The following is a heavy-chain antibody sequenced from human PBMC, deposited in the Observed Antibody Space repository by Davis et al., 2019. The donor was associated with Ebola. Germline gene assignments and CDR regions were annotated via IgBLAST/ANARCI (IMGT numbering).Heavy chain of an antibody. CDR3: ARARIAARPYFDY. V-gene: IGHV4-31*03. J-gene: IGHJ4*02. Sequence: SETLSLTCTVSGGSISSGGYYWSWIRQHPGKGLEWIGYIYYSGSTYYNPSLKSRVTISVDTSKNQFSLKLSSVTAADTAVYYCARARIAARPYFDYWGQGSLVIVSS. CDR2: IYYSGST. D-gene: IGHD6-6*01. CDR1: GGSISSGGYY.